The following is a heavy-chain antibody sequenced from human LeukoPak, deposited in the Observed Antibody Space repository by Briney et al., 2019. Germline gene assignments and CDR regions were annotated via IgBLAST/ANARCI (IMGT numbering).Heavy chain of an antibody. CDR2: IYYSGST. CDR3: ARVPTYYYYGMDV. Sequence: SETLSLTCTVSGGSISSGGYYWSWIRQHPGKGLEWIGYIYYSGSTYYNPSLKSRVTISVDTSKNQFSLKLSSVTAADTAVYYCARVPTYYYYGMDVWGQGTTVTVSS. D-gene: IGHD2-2*01. V-gene: IGHV4-31*03. J-gene: IGHJ6*02. CDR1: GGSISSGGYY.